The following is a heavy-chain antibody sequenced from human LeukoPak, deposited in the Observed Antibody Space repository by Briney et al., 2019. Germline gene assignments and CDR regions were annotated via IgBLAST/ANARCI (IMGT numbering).Heavy chain of an antibody. D-gene: IGHD6-13*01. J-gene: IGHJ6*03. CDR2: IRYDGSNK. Sequence: GGSLRLSCAASGFTFSSYGMHWVRQAPGKGLEWVAFIRYDGSNKYYADSVKARFTISRDNSKNTLYLQINSLRAADTAVYYCAPRGYSSSLNYYYYYMDVWGKGTTVTVSS. CDR1: GFTFSSYG. V-gene: IGHV3-30*02. CDR3: APRGYSSSLNYYYYYMDV.